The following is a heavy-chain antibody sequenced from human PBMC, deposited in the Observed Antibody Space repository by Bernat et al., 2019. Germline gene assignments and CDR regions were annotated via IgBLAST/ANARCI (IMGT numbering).Heavy chain of an antibody. CDR1: GYTFSTYG. D-gene: IGHD2-15*01. V-gene: IGHV1-18*01. J-gene: IGHJ4*02. CDR3: ARVVVGATTGLYDY. CDR2: INTNNGAT. Sequence: QVQLVQSGVEVKKPGASVKVSCKASGYTFSTYGISWVRLAPGQGLDWMGWINTNNGATNYAQKFQGRVTMMTDTSTSTAYMELRSLRPDDTAVYYCARVVVGATTGLYDYWGQGTLVIVSS.